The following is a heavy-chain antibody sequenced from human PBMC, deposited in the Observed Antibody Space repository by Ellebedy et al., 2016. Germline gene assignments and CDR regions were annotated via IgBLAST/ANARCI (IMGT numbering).Heavy chain of an antibody. J-gene: IGHJ5*02. CDR1: GFSLTTSQLV. Sequence: SGPTLVKPTQTLTLTCTFSGFSLTTSQLVVGWVRQPPGKALEWLAFIYGNDDPRYSPSLRTRLTITRDSSKNQVILTMTNMDPVDTATYYCAHRTTVTSVDPWGQGTLVTVSS. CDR3: AHRTTVTSVDP. D-gene: IGHD4-11*01. CDR2: IYGNDDP. V-gene: IGHV2-5*01.